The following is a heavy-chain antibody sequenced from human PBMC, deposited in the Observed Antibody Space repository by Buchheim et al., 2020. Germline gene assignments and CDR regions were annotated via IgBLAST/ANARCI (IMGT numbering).Heavy chain of an antibody. CDR2: ISYDGGDK. D-gene: IGHD6-19*01. CDR1: GFTFARYS. V-gene: IGHV3-30-3*01. Sequence: QVQLLESGGGVVQPGRSLRLSCVGSGFTFARYSFHWVRQAPGKGLEWVAVISYDGGDKNYADSAKGRFTVSRDNSKSTLFLQMSSLRHEDTGVYYCARDFETSGRRSKFDYWGQGTL. CDR3: ARDFETSGRRSKFDY. J-gene: IGHJ4*02.